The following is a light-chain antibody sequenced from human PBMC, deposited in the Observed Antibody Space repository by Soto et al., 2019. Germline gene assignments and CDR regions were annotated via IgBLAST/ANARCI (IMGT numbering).Light chain of an antibody. V-gene: IGKV3-11*01. CDR3: QQRSSWIT. CDR2: DAS. J-gene: IGKJ5*01. CDR1: QTVINNY. Sequence: EFVLTQSPGTLSLSPGERATLSCRASQTVINNYLAWYQQKPGQAPRLLIYDASNRATGIPARFSGSGSATDFTLTISSLEPEDFAVYYCQQRSSWITFGQGTRLEIK.